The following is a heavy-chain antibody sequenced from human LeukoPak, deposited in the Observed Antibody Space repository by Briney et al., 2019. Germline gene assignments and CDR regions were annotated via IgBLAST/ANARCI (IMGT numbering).Heavy chain of an antibody. V-gene: IGHV1-8*02. J-gene: IGHJ4*02. CDR3: TRSVRNGHIDY. Sequence: ASVKVSCKASGCTFSSYAISWVRQATGQGLEYLGWMNPKSGYTGYAQKFQGRVTMTRSTSISTAYMELSSLTFEDTAVYYCTRSVRNGHIDYWGQGTLVTVSP. D-gene: IGHD2-21*01. CDR2: MNPKSGYT. CDR1: GCTFSSYA.